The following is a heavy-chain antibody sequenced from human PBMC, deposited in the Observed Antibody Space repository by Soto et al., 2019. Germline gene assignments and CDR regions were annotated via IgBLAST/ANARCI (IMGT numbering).Heavy chain of an antibody. CDR2: INHSGST. CDR3: ARVVLRPGTTFYYYYGMDV. D-gene: IGHD1-7*01. V-gene: IGHV4-34*01. Sequence: PWETLSLTCAVYGGSFSGYYWSWIRQPPGKGLEWIGEINHSGSTNYNPSLKSRVTISVDTSKNQFSLKLSSVTAADTAVYYCARVVLRPGTTFYYYYGMDVWGQGTTVTVSS. J-gene: IGHJ6*02. CDR1: GGSFSGYY.